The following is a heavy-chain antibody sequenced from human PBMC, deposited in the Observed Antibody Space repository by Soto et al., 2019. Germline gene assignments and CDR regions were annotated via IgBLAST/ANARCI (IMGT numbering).Heavy chain of an antibody. CDR3: ASEADGYSYGYNIPFDY. Sequence: SQTLSVTCTVSGGSISSSSYYWGWIRQPPGKGLEWIGSIYYSGSTYYNPSLKSRVTISVDTSKNQFSLKLSSVTAADTAVYYCASEADGYSYGYNIPFDYWGQGTLVTVSS. D-gene: IGHD5-18*01. CDR2: IYYSGST. V-gene: IGHV4-39*01. CDR1: GGSISSSSYY. J-gene: IGHJ4*02.